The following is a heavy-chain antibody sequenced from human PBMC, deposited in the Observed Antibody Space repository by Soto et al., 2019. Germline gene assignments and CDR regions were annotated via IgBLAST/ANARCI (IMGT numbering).Heavy chain of an antibody. CDR1: GFTFSSYA. J-gene: IGHJ6*02. V-gene: IGHV3-30-3*01. D-gene: IGHD6-13*01. CDR2: ISYDGSNK. CDR3: ARDAAAGMTPRDYYYGMDV. Sequence: QVQLVESGGGVVQPGRSLRLSCAASGFTFSSYAMHWVRQAPGKGLEWVAVISYDGSNKYYADSVKGRFTISRDNSKNTLYLQMNSLRAEDTAVYYCARDAAAGMTPRDYYYGMDVWGQGTTVTVSS.